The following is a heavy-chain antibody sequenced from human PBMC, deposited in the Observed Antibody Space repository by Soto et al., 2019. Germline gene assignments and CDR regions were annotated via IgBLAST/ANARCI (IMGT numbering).Heavy chain of an antibody. CDR1: YGSISSYY. CDR3: ARLVPQVDYYHYYMEV. CDR2: IYYSGST. D-gene: IGHD1-26*01. V-gene: IGHV4-59*01. Sequence: PSQPLSLTCTVSYGSISSYYWSWIIKNPWKVLECIGYIYYSGSTNYNPSLKSRVTISVDTSKNQFSLKLSSVTAADTAVYYCARLVPQVDYYHYYMEVWGKGTTVTVSS. J-gene: IGHJ6*03.